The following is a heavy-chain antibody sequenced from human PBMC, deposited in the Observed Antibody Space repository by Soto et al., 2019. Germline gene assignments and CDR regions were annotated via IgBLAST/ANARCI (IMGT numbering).Heavy chain of an antibody. CDR1: GVSIHNSHSF. D-gene: IGHD2-21*01. V-gene: IGHV4-39*01. CDR2: VYHNGGA. Sequence: PXETLSLAFTVSGVSIHNSHSFWAWIRQPPGKGLQFIASVYHNGGAHYNSSLKSRVTISVDTANNQVSLRMRSLTAADTAFYYCGRVVEGATRHTDPDSWGQGILVTVSS. J-gene: IGHJ5*01. CDR3: GRVVEGATRHTDPDS.